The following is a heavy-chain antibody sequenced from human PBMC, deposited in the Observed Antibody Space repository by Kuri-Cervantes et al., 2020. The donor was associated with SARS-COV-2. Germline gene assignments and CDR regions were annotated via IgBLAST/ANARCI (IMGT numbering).Heavy chain of an antibody. CDR1: GYTFTTYD. J-gene: IGHJ6*02. D-gene: IGHD3-3*01. V-gene: IGHV1-8*01. CDR3: ARSGERGIFGVVTGYYYYGMDV. CDR2: MNPGSGNT. Sequence: ASVKVSCKASGYTFTTYDINWVRQATGQGLEWMGWMNPGSGNTAYAQKFQGRVIMTRNTSITTAQMELSSLRSEDTAVYYCARSGERGIFGVVTGYYYYGMDVWDQGTTVTVSS.